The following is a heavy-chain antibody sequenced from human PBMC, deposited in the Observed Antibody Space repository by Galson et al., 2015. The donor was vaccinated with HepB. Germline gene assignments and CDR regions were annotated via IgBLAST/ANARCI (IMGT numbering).Heavy chain of an antibody. CDR3: AKNLGGFDFDY. Sequence: SLRLSCAASGFTFSIYGMSWVRQAPGKGLEWVSLISGTGISTYYADSVKGRFTISRDNSKSTLYLQMNSLRAEDTATYYCAKNLGGFDFDYWGQGTLVSVSS. CDR1: GFTFSIYG. V-gene: IGHV3-23*01. D-gene: IGHD4-23*01. J-gene: IGHJ4*02. CDR2: ISGTGIST.